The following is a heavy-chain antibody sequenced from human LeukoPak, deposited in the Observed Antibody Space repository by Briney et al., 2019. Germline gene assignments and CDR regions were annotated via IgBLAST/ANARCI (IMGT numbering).Heavy chain of an antibody. D-gene: IGHD1-26*01. CDR1: GFTFSSYS. J-gene: IGHJ4*02. Sequence: AGGSLRLSCAASGFTFSSYSMNWVRQAPGKGLGWVLSISSSSRYIYYADSVKGRFTISRDNAKNSLYLQMNSLRAEATAVYYCARDAEPQVGAFDYWGQGTLVTVSS. V-gene: IGHV3-21*01. CDR3: ARDAEPQVGAFDY. CDR2: ISSSSRYI.